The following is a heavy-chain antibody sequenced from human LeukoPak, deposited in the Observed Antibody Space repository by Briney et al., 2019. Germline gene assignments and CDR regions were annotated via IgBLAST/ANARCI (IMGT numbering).Heavy chain of an antibody. Sequence: SGGSLRLSCAASGFTFSSYWMNWVREAPGKGLEWVANIKQGGSEKYYVDSVKGRFTISRDNAKNSLYLQMNSLRAEDTAVYYCAKDGHYDTLTGYLQDWGQGTLVAVSS. V-gene: IGHV3-7*03. CDR3: AKDGHYDTLTGYLQD. CDR2: IKQGGSEK. CDR1: GFTFSSYW. D-gene: IGHD3-9*01. J-gene: IGHJ1*01.